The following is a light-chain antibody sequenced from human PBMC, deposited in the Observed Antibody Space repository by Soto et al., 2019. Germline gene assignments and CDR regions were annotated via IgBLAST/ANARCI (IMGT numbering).Light chain of an antibody. CDR3: QQYNNWPPWT. CDR1: QSVYSK. J-gene: IGKJ1*01. V-gene: IGKV3-15*01. CDR2: GAS. Sequence: EIVMTQSPVTLSVSPGERATLSCRASQSVYSKLAWYQQKPGQAPRLLIYGASSRATGIPARFSGSGSGTEFTLTISSLQSEDCAVYYCQQYNNWPPWTFGHGTKVDLK.